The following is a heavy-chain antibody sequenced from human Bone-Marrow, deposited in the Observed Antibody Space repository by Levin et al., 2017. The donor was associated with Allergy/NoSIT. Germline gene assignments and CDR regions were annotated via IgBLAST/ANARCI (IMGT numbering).Heavy chain of an antibody. CDR3: ASEWSGWATFDY. D-gene: IGHD6-19*01. CDR2: ASDDGSNR. V-gene: IGHV3-74*01. CDR1: GFTFSKYW. J-gene: IGHJ4*02. Sequence: PGGSLRLSCAASGFTFSKYWMHWVRQAPGKGPEWVARASDDGSNRGYVDSVRGRFTISRDNSKNTLFLQMSGLRAEDTAVYYCASEWSGWATFDYWGQGALVTVSS.